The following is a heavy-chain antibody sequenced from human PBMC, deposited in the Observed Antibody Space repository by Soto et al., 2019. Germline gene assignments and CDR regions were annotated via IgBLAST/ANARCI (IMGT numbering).Heavy chain of an antibody. J-gene: IGHJ4*02. CDR1: GFTFSSYR. Sequence: VQLVESGGGLVKPGGSLRLSCAASGFTFSSYRMNWVRQAPGKGLEWVSSISSRSSYIYYADSVKGRFTISRDNAKNSLYLQMNSLRAEDTAVYYCASDITKQLERLFDYWGQGTLVTVSS. CDR2: ISSRSSYI. D-gene: IGHD1-1*01. V-gene: IGHV3-21*01. CDR3: ASDITKQLERLFDY.